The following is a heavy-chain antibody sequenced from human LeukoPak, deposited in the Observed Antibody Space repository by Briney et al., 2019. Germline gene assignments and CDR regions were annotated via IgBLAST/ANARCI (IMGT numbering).Heavy chain of an antibody. CDR3: ARETGSAVGSTDFDY. V-gene: IGHV3-30-3*01. D-gene: IGHD4-17*01. Sequence: PGGSLRLSCAASGFTFSSYAMHWVRQAPGKGLEWVAVISYDGSNKYHADSVKGRFTVSRDNSKNTLHLQMNSLRAEDTAVYYCARETGSAVGSTDFDYWGQGTLVTVSS. J-gene: IGHJ4*02. CDR2: ISYDGSNK. CDR1: GFTFSSYA.